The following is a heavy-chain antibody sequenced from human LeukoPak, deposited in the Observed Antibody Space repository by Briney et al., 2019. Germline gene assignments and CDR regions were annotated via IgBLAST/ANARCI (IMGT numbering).Heavy chain of an antibody. D-gene: IGHD2-15*01. J-gene: IGHJ4*02. CDR2: ITAIDGRT. V-gene: IGHV3-23*01. CDR3: ARCSGGSCYGLAFDY. CDR1: GFTFSSTT. Sequence: GGSLRLSCVASGFTFSSTTMGWVRQAPGRGLEWVSSITAIDGRTYYADSVRGRFTISRDNSKNTVYLQMNSLRAEDTAVYYCARCSGGSCYGLAFDYWGQGTLVTVSS.